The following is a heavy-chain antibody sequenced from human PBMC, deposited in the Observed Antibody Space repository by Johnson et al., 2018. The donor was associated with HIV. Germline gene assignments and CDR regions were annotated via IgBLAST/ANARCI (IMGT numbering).Heavy chain of an antibody. CDR3: ARDQYRTSDDDAFDI. Sequence: VQLVESGGGVVQPGRSLRLSCAASGFTFDDYGMTWVRQAPGKGLEWVSRINWNGAITAYADSVKGRFTISRDNAKNSLYLQMNSLRAEDTALYYCARDQYRTSDDDAFDIWGQGTMVIVSS. J-gene: IGHJ3*02. CDR1: GFTFDDYG. D-gene: IGHD6-6*01. CDR2: INWNGAIT. V-gene: IGHV3-20*04.